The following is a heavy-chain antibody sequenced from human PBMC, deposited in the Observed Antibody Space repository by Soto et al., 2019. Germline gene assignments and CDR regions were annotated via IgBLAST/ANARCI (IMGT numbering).Heavy chain of an antibody. J-gene: IGHJ6*02. CDR1: GYTFNNYG. CDR3: ARGASHYYYYYGMDV. CDR2: ISAYNGNR. V-gene: IGHV1-18*01. Sequence: QDQLVQSGAEVKKPGVSVKVSCKASGYTFNNYGISWVRQAPGQGLEWMGWISAYNGNRNYAQKFQGRVSMTTETSTSTAYMELRSLRSDDTAVYYCARGASHYYYYYGMDVWGQGTTVTVSS.